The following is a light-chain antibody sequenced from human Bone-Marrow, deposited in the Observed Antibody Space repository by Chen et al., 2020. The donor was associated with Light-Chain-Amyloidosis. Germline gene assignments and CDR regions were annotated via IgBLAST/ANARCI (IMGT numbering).Light chain of an antibody. CDR3: QWWDRSSDRPV. J-gene: IGLJ3*02. Sequence: SYVLTKPSSVSVAPGQTATIACGGNNIGSTSVHWYQQTPGQAPLLVVYEDSDRPSGIPERLSGSNSGNTATLTISRVEAGDEAAYSCQWWDRSSDRPVFGGGTKLTVL. V-gene: IGLV3-21*02. CDR1: NIGSTS. CDR2: EDS.